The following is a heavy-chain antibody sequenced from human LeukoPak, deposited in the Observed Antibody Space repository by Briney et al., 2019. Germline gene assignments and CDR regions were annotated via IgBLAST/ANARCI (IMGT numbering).Heavy chain of an antibody. D-gene: IGHD3-22*01. Sequence: GGSLRLSCAASGFTFSRYGMSWVRQAPGKGLEWVSAISGSGGSTYYADSVKGRFTISRDNSKNTLYLQMNSLRAEDTAVYHCAKEIYYDSTGPQYWGQGTLVTVSS. J-gene: IGHJ4*02. CDR1: GFTFSRYG. V-gene: IGHV3-23*01. CDR2: ISGSGGST. CDR3: AKEIYYDSTGPQY.